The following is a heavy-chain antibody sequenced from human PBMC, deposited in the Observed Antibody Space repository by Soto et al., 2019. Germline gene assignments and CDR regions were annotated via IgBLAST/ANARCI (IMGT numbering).Heavy chain of an antibody. Sequence: EVQLVESGGNLVQPRGSLRLSCVGSGFTFSSHWMHWVRQAPGKGLAWVSRINSDGSSTTYADSVKGRFTISRDNAKNTLSLQMNSLRAEDTAIYYCARGPSYSSSWYGFDYWGQGALVTVSS. V-gene: IGHV3-74*01. CDR1: GFTFSSHW. D-gene: IGHD6-13*01. J-gene: IGHJ4*02. CDR2: INSDGSST. CDR3: ARGPSYSSSWYGFDY.